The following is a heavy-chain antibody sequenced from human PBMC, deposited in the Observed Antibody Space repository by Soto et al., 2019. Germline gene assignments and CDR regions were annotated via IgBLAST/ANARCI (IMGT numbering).Heavy chain of an antibody. V-gene: IGHV4-59*01. CDR3: ARTVVVTASWYFDL. Sequence: PSETLSLTCSVSGGSISSYYWSWIRQPPGKGLEWIGYIYYSGSTNYNPSLKSRVTISVDTSKNQFSLKLSSVTAADTAVYYCARTVVVTASWYFDLWGRGTLVTVSS. J-gene: IGHJ2*01. D-gene: IGHD2-21*02. CDR1: GGSISSYY. CDR2: IYYSGST.